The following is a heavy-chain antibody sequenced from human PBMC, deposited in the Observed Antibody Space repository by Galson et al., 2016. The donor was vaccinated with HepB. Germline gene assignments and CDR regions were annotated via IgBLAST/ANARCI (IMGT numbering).Heavy chain of an antibody. J-gene: IGHJ6*02. V-gene: IGHV3-23*01. CDR1: GFTFSSYA. CDR3: AKDHCSSTSCYVLYYYGMDV. CDR2: ISVSGGST. Sequence: SLRLSCAASGFTFSSYAMSWVRQAPGKGLEWVSAISVSGGSTYYADSVKGRFTISRDNSKNTLYLQMNSLRAEDTAVYYCAKDHCSSTSCYVLYYYGMDVWGQGTTVTVSS. D-gene: IGHD2-2*01.